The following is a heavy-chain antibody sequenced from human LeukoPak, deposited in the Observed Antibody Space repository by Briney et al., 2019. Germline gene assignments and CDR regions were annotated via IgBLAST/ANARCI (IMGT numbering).Heavy chain of an antibody. CDR2: INPSGGRA. Sequence: ASVKVSCKASGYTFTSLYMHWVRQAPGQGLEWMGIINPSGGRASYAQKFQGRVTMTTDTSMSTAYMELSRLTSGDTAVYYCARAGGRSWFDPWGQGTLVTVSS. V-gene: IGHV1-46*01. J-gene: IGHJ5*02. CDR1: GYTFTSLY. CDR3: ARAGGRSWFDP.